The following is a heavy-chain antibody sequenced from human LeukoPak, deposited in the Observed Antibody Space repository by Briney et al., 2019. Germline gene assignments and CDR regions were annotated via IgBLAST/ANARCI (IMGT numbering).Heavy chain of an antibody. J-gene: IGHJ4*02. CDR1: GYTFTGYY. D-gene: IGHD2-15*01. CDR3: ARSRYCSGGSCYFNDY. Sequence: VASVKVSCKASGYTFTGYYMHWVRQAPGQGLEWMGWINPNSGGTNYAQKFQGRVTMTRDTSISTAYMELSRLRSDDTAVYYCARSRYCSGGSCYFNDYWGQGTLVTVSS. CDR2: INPNSGGT. V-gene: IGHV1-2*02.